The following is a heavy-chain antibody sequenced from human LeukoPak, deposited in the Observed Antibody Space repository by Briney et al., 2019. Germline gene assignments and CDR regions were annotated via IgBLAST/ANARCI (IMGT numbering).Heavy chain of an antibody. J-gene: IGHJ5*02. V-gene: IGHV6-1*01. CDR2: TYYRSKWYN. CDR3: ARDTRYSSSWYPASGFDP. CDR1: GDSVSSNSAA. Sequence: PSQTLSLTCAISGDSVSSNSAAWNWIRQSPSRGLEWLGRTYYRSKWYNDYAVSVKSRITINPDTSKNQFSLQLNSVTPEDTAVYYCARDTRYSSSWYPASGFDPWGQGTLVTVSS. D-gene: IGHD6-13*01.